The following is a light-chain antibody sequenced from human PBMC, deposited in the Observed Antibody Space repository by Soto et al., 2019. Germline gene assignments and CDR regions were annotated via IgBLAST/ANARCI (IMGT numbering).Light chain of an antibody. Sequence: DIQMTQSPSSGSASVGDRVTITCRSRRGVTSWLAWYQQKPGRAPKLLIYAASSLQRGVPSRFSGSGSGRDFTLTISSLQAEDFATYFCQQTSSFPLTFGGGTKVQIK. CDR1: RGVTSW. J-gene: IGKJ4*01. CDR2: AAS. V-gene: IGKV1-12*01. CDR3: QQTSSFPLT.